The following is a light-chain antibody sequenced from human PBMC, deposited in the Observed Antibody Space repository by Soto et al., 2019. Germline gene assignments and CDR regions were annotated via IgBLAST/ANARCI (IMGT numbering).Light chain of an antibody. CDR1: SSDVGGYDY. Sequence: QSALTQPASVSGSPGQSITISCTETSSDVGGYDYVSWFQQHPGRAPKLIIYEVSNRPSGISNRFSGSKSGNTASLTISGLQAEDEADYYCSSYTSTSTPYVFGSGTKLTVL. CDR3: SSYTSTSTPYV. V-gene: IGLV2-14*01. J-gene: IGLJ1*01. CDR2: EVS.